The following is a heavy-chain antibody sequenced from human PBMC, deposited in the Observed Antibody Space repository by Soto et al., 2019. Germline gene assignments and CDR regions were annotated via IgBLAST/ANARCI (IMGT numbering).Heavy chain of an antibody. J-gene: IGHJ6*02. CDR3: ARSRYYDFWSGYSYYYYGMDV. Sequence: GESLKISCKGSGYSFTSYWIGWVRQIPGKGLEWMGIIYPGDSDTRYSPSFQGQVTISADKSISTAYLQWSSLKASDTAMYYCARSRYYDFWSGYSYYYYGMDVWGQGTTVTVSS. CDR2: IYPGDSDT. D-gene: IGHD3-3*01. CDR1: GYSFTSYW. V-gene: IGHV5-51*01.